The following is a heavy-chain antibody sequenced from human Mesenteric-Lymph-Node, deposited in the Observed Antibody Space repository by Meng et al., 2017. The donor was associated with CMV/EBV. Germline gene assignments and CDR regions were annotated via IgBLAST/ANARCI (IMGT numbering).Heavy chain of an antibody. CDR2: ISGSGGST. V-gene: IGHV3-23*01. CDR1: GFTFSSYA. J-gene: IGHJ4*02. D-gene: IGHD5-12*01. Sequence: GGSLRLSCAASGFTFSSYAMSWVRQAPGKGLEWVSAISGSGGSTYHADSVKGRFTISRDNSKNTLYLQMNSLRVEDTAVYYCAKGTRYSGYDFDYWGQGTVVTVSS. CDR3: AKGTRYSGYDFDY.